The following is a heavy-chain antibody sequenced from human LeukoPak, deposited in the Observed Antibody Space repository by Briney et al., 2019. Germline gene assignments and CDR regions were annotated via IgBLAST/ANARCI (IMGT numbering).Heavy chain of an antibody. CDR3: ASPSDYYFDY. D-gene: IGHD2-21*01. J-gene: IGHJ4*02. CDR2: IYYSGST. Sequence: TSETLSLTCTVSGGSISSYYWSWIRQPPGKGLEWIGYIYYSGSTSYNPSLKSRVTISVDTSKNQFSLKLSSVTAADTAVYYCASPSDYYFDYWGQGTLVTVSS. V-gene: IGHV4-59*01. CDR1: GGSISSYY.